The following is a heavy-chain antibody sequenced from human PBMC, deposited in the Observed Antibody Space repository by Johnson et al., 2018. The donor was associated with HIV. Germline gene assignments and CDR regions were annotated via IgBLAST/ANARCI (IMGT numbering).Heavy chain of an antibody. J-gene: IGHJ3*02. CDR2: INWNGGNT. V-gene: IGHV3-20*04. D-gene: IGHD6-13*01. CDR1: GFTFDDYG. Sequence: VQLVESGGGVERPGGSLRLSCAASGFTFDDYGMTWVRQPPGKGLEWVSSINWNGGNTEYKESVKGRFTISRDNAKNSLYLQMNSLRVEDTALYYCARGKASAAVLVAFDIWGHGSMVTVSS. CDR3: ARGKASAAVLVAFDI.